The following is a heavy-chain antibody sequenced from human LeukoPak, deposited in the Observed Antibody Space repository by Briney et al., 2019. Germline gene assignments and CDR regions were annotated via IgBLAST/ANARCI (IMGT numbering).Heavy chain of an antibody. V-gene: IGHV3-9*03. CDR2: ISWNSGSI. D-gene: IGHD3-3*01. CDR3: AKGRGITIFGVVIH. CDR1: GFTFDDYA. Sequence: GGSLRLSCAASGFTFDDYAMHWARQAPGKGLEWVSGISWNSGSIGYADSVKGRFTISRDNAKNSLYLQMNSLRAEDMALYYCAKGRGITIFGVVIHWGQGTLVTVSS. J-gene: IGHJ4*02.